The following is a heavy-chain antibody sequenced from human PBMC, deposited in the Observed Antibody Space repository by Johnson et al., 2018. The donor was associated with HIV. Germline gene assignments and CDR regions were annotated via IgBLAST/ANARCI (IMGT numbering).Heavy chain of an antibody. V-gene: IGHV3-7*05. Sequence: VQLVESGGGLVQPGGSLRLSCAASGFTFSSYWMSWVRQAPGEGLEWVANIKQDGSEKYYVDSVKGRFTISRDNAKNSLYLQMNSLGVEDTAGYYCGRGVGATLGHKDAFDIWGQGTMVTVSS. D-gene: IGHD1-26*01. CDR3: GRGVGATLGHKDAFDI. CDR2: IKQDGSEK. CDR1: GFTFSSYW. J-gene: IGHJ3*02.